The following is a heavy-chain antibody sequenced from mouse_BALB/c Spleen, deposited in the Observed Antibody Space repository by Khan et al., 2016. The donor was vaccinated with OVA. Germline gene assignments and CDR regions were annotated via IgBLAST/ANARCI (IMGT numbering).Heavy chain of an antibody. J-gene: IGHJ4*01. CDR1: GFSLSRYS. V-gene: IGHV2-6-4*01. CDR3: ATTYYRYDGYYAVDY. D-gene: IGHD2-14*01. Sequence: QMQLEESGPGLVAPSQSLSITCTVSGFSLSRYSVHWVRQPPGKGLEWLGMIWGGGSTDYNSALKSRLSISKDNSKSQVFLKMNSLQTDDTAMYYCATTYYRYDGYYAVDYWGQGTSVTVSS. CDR2: IWGGGST.